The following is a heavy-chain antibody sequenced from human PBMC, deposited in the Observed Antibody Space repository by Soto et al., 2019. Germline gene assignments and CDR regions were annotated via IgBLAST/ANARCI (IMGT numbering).Heavy chain of an antibody. Sequence: PSETLSLTCAVSGYSISSSNWWGWIRQPPGKGLEWIGYIYYSGTTYYNPSLKSRVTMSVDTSKDQFSLKLTSVTAVDTAVYYCARREIQGPLDYWGQGSLVIVSS. D-gene: IGHD1-26*01. CDR2: IYYSGTT. J-gene: IGHJ4*02. CDR1: GYSISSSNW. CDR3: ARREIQGPLDY. V-gene: IGHV4-28*01.